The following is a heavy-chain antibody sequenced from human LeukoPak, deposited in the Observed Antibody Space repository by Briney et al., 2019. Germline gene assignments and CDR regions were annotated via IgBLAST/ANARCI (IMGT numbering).Heavy chain of an antibody. CDR2: IYYSGST. Sequence: PSETLCLTCTVSGGSISSSSYYWGWIRQPPGKGLEWIGSIYYSGSTYYNPSLKSRVTISVDTSKNQFSLKLSSVTAADTAVYYCARQISRYGDYGPYYYYYYYMDVWGKGTTVTVSS. D-gene: IGHD4-17*01. V-gene: IGHV4-39*01. J-gene: IGHJ6*03. CDR1: GGSISSSSYY. CDR3: ARQISRYGDYGPYYYYYYYMDV.